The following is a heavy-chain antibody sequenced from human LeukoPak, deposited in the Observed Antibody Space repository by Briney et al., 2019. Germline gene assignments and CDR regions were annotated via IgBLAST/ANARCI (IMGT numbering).Heavy chain of an antibody. D-gene: IGHD3-10*01. CDR3: AREAGYYGSGGPTYYYYGMDV. CDR1: GFTFSSYS. Sequence: GGPLRLSCAASGFTFSSYSMNGVRQAPGKALEWVSSISSSSSYLYYADSVKGRFTISRDNAKNSLDLQMNSLRGEDTAVYYCAREAGYYGSGGPTYYYYGMDVWGQGTTVTVSS. CDR2: ISSSSSYL. J-gene: IGHJ6*02. V-gene: IGHV3-21*01.